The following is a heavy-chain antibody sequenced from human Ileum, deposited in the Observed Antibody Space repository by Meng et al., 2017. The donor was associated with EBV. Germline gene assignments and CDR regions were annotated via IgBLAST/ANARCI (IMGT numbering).Heavy chain of an antibody. CDR1: GYTFTRNA. D-gene: IGHD6-13*01. V-gene: IGHV7-4-1*02. J-gene: IGHJ4*02. Sequence: QVQVVQSGFEFKRPGASVKVSCKASGYTFTRNAINWVRQAPGQGLEWMGWISTNTGNPTYAQGFAGRFVFSLDTSVSTAYLQISGLKAEDTAIYYCARDSGYTRSWSGDYWGQGTLVTVSS. CDR3: ARDSGYTRSWSGDY. CDR2: ISTNTGNP.